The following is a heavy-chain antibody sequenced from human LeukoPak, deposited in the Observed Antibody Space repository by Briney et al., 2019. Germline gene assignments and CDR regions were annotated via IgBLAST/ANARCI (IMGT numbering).Heavy chain of an antibody. J-gene: IGHJ4*02. CDR1: GGTFSSYT. V-gene: IGHV1-69*02. Sequence: SVKVSCKASGGTFSSYTISWVRQAPGQGLEWMGRIIPILGIANYAHKFQGRVTITADKSTSTAYMELSSLRSEDTAVYYCAECSSTSCYTGGGFDYWGQGTLVTVSS. D-gene: IGHD2-2*02. CDR2: IIPILGIA. CDR3: AECSSTSCYTGGGFDY.